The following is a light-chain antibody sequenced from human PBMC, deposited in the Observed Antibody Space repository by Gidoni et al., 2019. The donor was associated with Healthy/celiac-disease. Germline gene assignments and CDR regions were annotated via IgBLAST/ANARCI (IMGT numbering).Light chain of an antibody. CDR1: QSVLYSSNNKNY. J-gene: IGKJ1*01. Sequence: DIVMPQSPDSLAVSLGERATINCKSSQSVLYSSNNKNYLAWYQQKPGQPPKLLIYWASTRESGVPDRFSGSGSGTDFTLTISSLQAEDVAVYYCQQYYSTGRTFGQGTKVEIK. CDR3: QQYYSTGRT. V-gene: IGKV4-1*01. CDR2: WAS.